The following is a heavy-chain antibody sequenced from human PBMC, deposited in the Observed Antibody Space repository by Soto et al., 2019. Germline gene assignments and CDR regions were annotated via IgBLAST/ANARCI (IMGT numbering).Heavy chain of an antibody. Sequence: QVQLVESGGGVVQPGRSLRLSSAASGFTFSSYGMHWVRQAPGKGLEWVAVISYDGSNKYYADSVKGRFTISRDNSKNTLYLQMNSLRAEDTAVYYCAKGVPPYYFDYWGQGTLVTVSS. V-gene: IGHV3-30*18. J-gene: IGHJ4*02. CDR1: GFTFSSYG. CDR3: AKGVPPYYFDY. CDR2: ISYDGSNK.